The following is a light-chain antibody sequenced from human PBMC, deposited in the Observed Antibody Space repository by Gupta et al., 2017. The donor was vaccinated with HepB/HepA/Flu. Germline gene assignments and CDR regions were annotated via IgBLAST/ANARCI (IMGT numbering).Light chain of an antibody. CDR2: AAY. Sequence: DIQMTQSPSSLSVSVGDRVTITCRASQSINKYLNWYQQKPGKAPKVVIYAAYNLESGVPSRFSGSGSVTDFTLTISSLQPEDIATYYCQQSYGPPSTFGQGTRLEIK. J-gene: IGKJ5*01. CDR3: QQSYGPPST. CDR1: QSINKY. V-gene: IGKV1-39*01.